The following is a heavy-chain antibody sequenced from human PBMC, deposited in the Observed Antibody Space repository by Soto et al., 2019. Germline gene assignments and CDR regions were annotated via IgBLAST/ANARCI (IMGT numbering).Heavy chain of an antibody. D-gene: IGHD4-17*01. Sequence: SETLSLTCTVSGGSIGSYYWSWIRQPPGKGLEWIGYVHFSGSTNHNPSLKSRVALSLDTSKNQFSLRLSSVTAADSAVYYCARGGLEDYGLHYFDFWGQGALVTVSS. CDR2: VHFSGST. CDR1: GGSIGSYY. V-gene: IGHV4-59*01. CDR3: ARGGLEDYGLHYFDF. J-gene: IGHJ4*02.